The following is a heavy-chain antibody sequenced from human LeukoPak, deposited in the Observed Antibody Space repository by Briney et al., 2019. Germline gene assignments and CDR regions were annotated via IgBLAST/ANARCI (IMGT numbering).Heavy chain of an antibody. CDR3: ARYLPMAGTESPLFDY. D-gene: IGHD3-9*01. CDR1: GFTFSSYA. J-gene: IGHJ4*02. Sequence: GGSLRLSCAASGFTFSSYAMSWVRQAPGKGLEWVSAISGSGGSTYYADSVKGRFTISGDNSKNTLYLQMNSLRAEDTAVYYCARYLPMAGTESPLFDYWGQGTLVTVSS. CDR2: ISGSGGST. V-gene: IGHV3-23*01.